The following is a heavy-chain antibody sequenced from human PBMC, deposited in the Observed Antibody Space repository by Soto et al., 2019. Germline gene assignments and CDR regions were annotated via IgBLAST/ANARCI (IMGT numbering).Heavy chain of an antibody. CDR3: ARLSSYGDYLDY. V-gene: IGHV5-51*01. D-gene: IGHD4-17*01. CDR1: GYSFISHW. Sequence: GESLKISCKGSGYSFISHWIGWVRQMPGKGLEWMGIIYPGDSDTKYSPSFQGQVTISADKSITTTYLRWSSLKASDTAMYFCARLSSYGDYLDYWGQGTLVTVSS. CDR2: IYPGDSDT. J-gene: IGHJ4*02.